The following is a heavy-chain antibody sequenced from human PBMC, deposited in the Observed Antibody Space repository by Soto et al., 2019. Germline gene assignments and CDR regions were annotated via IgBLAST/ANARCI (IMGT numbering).Heavy chain of an antibody. CDR3: ARAEYDFWSRYPDLTFDP. Sequence: PSETLSLTCTVSGGSIISSSYYWVWIRQPPGKGLEWIGSIYYSGSTYYNPSLKSRVTISVDTSKNQFSLKLSSVTAADTAVYYCARAEYDFWSRYPDLTFDPWGQGTLVTGSS. J-gene: IGHJ5*02. V-gene: IGHV4-39*01. CDR2: IYYSGST. CDR1: GGSIISSSYY. D-gene: IGHD3-3*01.